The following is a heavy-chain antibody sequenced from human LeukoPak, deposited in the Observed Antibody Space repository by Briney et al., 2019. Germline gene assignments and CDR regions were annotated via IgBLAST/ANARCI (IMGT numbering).Heavy chain of an antibody. D-gene: IGHD2-2*01. CDR2: INPNSGGT. V-gene: IGHV1-2*02. J-gene: IGHJ6*02. Sequence: ASVKVSCKASGYTFTGYYMHWVRQAPGQGLEWMGWINPNSGGTNYAQKFQGRVTMTRDTSISTAYMELSRLRSDDTAVYYCARDLGVVPAAPPSYYYYGMDVWGQGTTVTVSS. CDR3: ARDLGVVPAAPPSYYYYGMDV. CDR1: GYTFTGYY.